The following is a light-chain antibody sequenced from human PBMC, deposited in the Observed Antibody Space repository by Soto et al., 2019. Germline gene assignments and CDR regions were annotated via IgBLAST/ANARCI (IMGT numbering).Light chain of an antibody. Sequence: EIVLTQSPVTLSLSPGERATLSCRASQSISSRTFAWYQQRPGQSPRLLIYGASTMATGIPYRFSVSGSATDFTLVISRLVPEDFAVYYCQLFGRVPDTFGPGTTV. J-gene: IGKJ1*01. CDR3: QLFGRVPDT. V-gene: IGKV3-20*01. CDR2: GAS. CDR1: QSISSRT.